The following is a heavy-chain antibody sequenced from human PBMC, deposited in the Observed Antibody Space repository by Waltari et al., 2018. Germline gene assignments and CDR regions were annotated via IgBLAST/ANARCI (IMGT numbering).Heavy chain of an antibody. CDR2: IYYSGST. J-gene: IGHJ2*01. Sequence: QVQLQESGPGLVKPSETLSLTCTVSGGSISSYYWSWIRQPPGKGLEWIGYIYYSGSTNYNPSLKSRVTISVDTSKNQFSLKLSSVTAADTAVYYCAREGALYYYDSSGYPYWYFDLWGRGTLVTVSS. D-gene: IGHD3-22*01. CDR1: GGSISSYY. V-gene: IGHV4-59*01. CDR3: AREGALYYYDSSGYPYWYFDL.